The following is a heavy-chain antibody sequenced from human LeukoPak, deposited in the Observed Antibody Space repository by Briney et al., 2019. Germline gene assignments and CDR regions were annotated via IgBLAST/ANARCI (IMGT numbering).Heavy chain of an antibody. CDR1: GGSISSYY. D-gene: IGHD2-15*01. Sequence: PSETLSLTCTVPGGSISSYYWSWIRQPAGKGLEWIGRIYTRGSTNYKPSLKSRVTMSVDTSKNQFSLKLSSVTAADTAVYYCARGVAATRFNDDAFDIWGQGTMVTVSS. CDR2: IYTRGST. J-gene: IGHJ3*02. V-gene: IGHV4-4*07. CDR3: ARGVAATRFNDDAFDI.